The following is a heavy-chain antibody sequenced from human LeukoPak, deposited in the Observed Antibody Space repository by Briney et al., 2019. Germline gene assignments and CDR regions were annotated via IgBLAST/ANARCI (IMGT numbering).Heavy chain of an antibody. CDR2: ISYDGSNK. D-gene: IGHD5-24*01. CDR3: AKGFEMATITGEDY. CDR1: GFTFSSYA. V-gene: IGHV3-30-3*01. Sequence: PGGSLRLSCAASGFTFSSYAMHWVRQAPGKGLEWVAVISYDGSNKYYADSVKGRFTISRDNSKNTLYLQMNSLRAEDTAVYYCAKGFEMATITGEDYWGQGTLVTVSS. J-gene: IGHJ4*02.